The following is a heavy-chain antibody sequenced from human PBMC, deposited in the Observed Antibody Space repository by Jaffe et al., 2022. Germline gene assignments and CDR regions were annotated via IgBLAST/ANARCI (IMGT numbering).Heavy chain of an antibody. Sequence: QVQLVQSGAEVKKPGASVKVSCKASGYTFTSYAMHWVRQAPGQRLEWMGWINAGNGNTKYSQKFQGRVTITRDTSASTAYMELSSLRSEDTAVYYCARIWGESGYDYYWFDPWGQGTLVTVSS. CDR2: INAGNGNT. V-gene: IGHV1-3*01. J-gene: IGHJ5*02. CDR3: ARIWGESGYDYYWFDP. D-gene: IGHD5-12*01. CDR1: GYTFTSYA.